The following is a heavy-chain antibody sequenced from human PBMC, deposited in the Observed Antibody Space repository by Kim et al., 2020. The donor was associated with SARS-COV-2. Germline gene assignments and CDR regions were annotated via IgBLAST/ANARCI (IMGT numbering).Heavy chain of an antibody. CDR3: AKDSGDYGDFDAFDL. D-gene: IGHD4-17*01. V-gene: IGHV3-30*02. J-gene: IGHJ3*01. Sequence: ADAVKGRFPLSGDTSKNTLYLQMNSLRAEDTAVYYCAKDSGDYGDFDAFDLWGQGTMVIVSP.